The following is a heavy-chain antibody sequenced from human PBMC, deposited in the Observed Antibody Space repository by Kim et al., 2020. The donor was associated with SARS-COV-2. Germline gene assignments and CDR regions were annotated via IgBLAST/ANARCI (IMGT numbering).Heavy chain of an antibody. CDR2: INPTTGGT. CDR1: GYTFTSYY. CDR3: ARDRNTIFGVVFIPDRYAMDV. Sequence: ASVKVSCKASGYTFTSYYMHWLRQAPGQGPEWMGRINPTTGGTDYAQKFQGRVTMTRDTSISTAYLELSRLISDDTAVYYCARDRNTIFGVVFIPDRYAMDVWGQGTTVTVSS. V-gene: IGHV1-2*06. D-gene: IGHD3-3*01. J-gene: IGHJ6*02.